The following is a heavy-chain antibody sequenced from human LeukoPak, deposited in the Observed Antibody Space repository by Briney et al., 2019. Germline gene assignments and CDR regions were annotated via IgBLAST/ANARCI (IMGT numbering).Heavy chain of an antibody. CDR1: GFIFSTYG. J-gene: IGHJ4*02. V-gene: IGHV3-30*02. D-gene: IGHD3-16*01. CDR2: IRHDGSIK. Sequence: GGSLRLSCAASGFIFSTYGMYWVRQAPGKGLEWVAFIRHDGSIKNYADSVKGRPTISRDNSKNTLYLQMNSLRAEDTAVYYCAKDSLADIDYWGQGTLVTVSS. CDR3: AKDSLADIDY.